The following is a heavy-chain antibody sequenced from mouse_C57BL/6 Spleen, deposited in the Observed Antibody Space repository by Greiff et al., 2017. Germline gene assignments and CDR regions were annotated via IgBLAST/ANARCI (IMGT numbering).Heavy chain of an antibody. CDR3: ARWRYYGSREDAMDY. CDR2: INPSTGGT. J-gene: IGHJ4*01. Sequence: EVQLQQSGPELVKPGASVKISCKASGYSFTGYYMNWVKQSPEKSLEWIGEINPSTGGTTYNQKFKAKATLTVDKSSSTAYMQLKSLTSEDSAVYYCARWRYYGSREDAMDYWGPGTSVTVSS. CDR1: GYSFTGYY. D-gene: IGHD1-1*01. V-gene: IGHV1-42*01.